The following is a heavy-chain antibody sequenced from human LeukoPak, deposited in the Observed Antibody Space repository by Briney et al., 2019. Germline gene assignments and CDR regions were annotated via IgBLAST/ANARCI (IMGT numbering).Heavy chain of an antibody. CDR2: ISYDGSNK. V-gene: IGHV3-30*18. J-gene: IGHJ4*02. Sequence: GRSLRLSCAASGFIFSSYGMHWVRQAPGKGLEWVAVISYDGSNKYYADSVKGRFTISRDNSKNTLYLQMNSLRAEVTAVYYCAKDAAVAGTSEHDYWGQGTLVTVSS. CDR3: AKDAAVAGTSEHDY. CDR1: GFIFSSYG. D-gene: IGHD6-19*01.